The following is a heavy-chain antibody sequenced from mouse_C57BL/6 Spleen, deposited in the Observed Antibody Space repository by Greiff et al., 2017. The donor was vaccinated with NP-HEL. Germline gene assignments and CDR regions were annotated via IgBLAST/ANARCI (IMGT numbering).Heavy chain of an antibody. Sequence: EVKLQESGPGLVKPSQSLSLTCSVTGYSITSGYYWNWIRQFPGNKLEWMGYISYDGSNNYNPSLKNRISITRDTSKNQFFLKLNSVTTEDTATYYCARGEGYDPFAYWGQGTLVTVSA. CDR2: ISYDGSN. J-gene: IGHJ3*01. D-gene: IGHD2-3*01. CDR3: ARGEGYDPFAY. V-gene: IGHV3-6*01. CDR1: GYSITSGYY.